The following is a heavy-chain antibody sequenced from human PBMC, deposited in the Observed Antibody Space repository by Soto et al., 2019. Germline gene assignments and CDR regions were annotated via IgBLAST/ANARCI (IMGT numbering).Heavy chain of an antibody. V-gene: IGHV3-23*01. Sequence: EVQLLESGGRLVPPGGSLRLSCAGSRFSFSNYAMTWARQAPGEGLEWVSSITGSGGGTSYADSVKGRFTISRDNSKNILYLQMDSLRADDTAVYYCSTDLNGDYIGAFDNWGQGTMVTVSS. J-gene: IGHJ3*02. CDR3: STDLNGDYIGAFDN. CDR1: RFSFSNYA. D-gene: IGHD4-17*01. CDR2: ITGSGGGT.